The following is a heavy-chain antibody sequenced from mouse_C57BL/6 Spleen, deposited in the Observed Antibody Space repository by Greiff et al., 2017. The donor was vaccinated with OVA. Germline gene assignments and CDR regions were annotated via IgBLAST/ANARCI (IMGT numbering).Heavy chain of an antibody. J-gene: IGHJ3*01. Sequence: QVQLQQPGAELVKPGASVKLSCKASGYTFTSYWMHWVKQRPGQGLEWIGMIHPNSGSTNYNEKFKSKATLTVDKSSSTAYMQLSSLTSEDSAVYYCARGRGQESFMFAYWGQGTLVTVSA. CDR1: GYTFTSYW. CDR3: ARGRGQESFMFAY. CDR2: IHPNSGST. D-gene: IGHD3-3*01. V-gene: IGHV1-64*01.